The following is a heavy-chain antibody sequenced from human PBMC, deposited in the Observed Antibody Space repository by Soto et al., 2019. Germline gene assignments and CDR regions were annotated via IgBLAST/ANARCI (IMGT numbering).Heavy chain of an antibody. J-gene: IGHJ2*01. V-gene: IGHV1-18*01. CDR1: GYTFTSYG. D-gene: IGHD6-19*01. Sequence: QVQLVQSGAEVKKPGASVKVSCKASGYTFTSYGISWVRQAPGQGLEWMGWISAYNGNTNYAQKLQGRVTMTTDTSTSTAYMELRSLRSDDTAMYYCARDIAVAGTDWYFDLWGRGTLVTVSS. CDR2: ISAYNGNT. CDR3: ARDIAVAGTDWYFDL.